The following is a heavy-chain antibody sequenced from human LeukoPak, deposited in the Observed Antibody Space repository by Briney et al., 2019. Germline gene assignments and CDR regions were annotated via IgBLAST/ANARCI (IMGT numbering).Heavy chain of an antibody. J-gene: IGHJ6*03. CDR3: AKDGKDIVVVPADNYYYYYMDV. CDR2: IWYDGSNK. Sequence: GGSLRLSCAASGFTFSSYGMHWVRQAPGKGLEWVAVIWYDGSNKYYADSVKGRFTISRDNSKNTLYLQMNSLRAEDTAVYYCAKDGKDIVVVPADNYYYYYMDVWGKGTTVTVSS. CDR1: GFTFSSYG. V-gene: IGHV3-33*06. D-gene: IGHD2-2*01.